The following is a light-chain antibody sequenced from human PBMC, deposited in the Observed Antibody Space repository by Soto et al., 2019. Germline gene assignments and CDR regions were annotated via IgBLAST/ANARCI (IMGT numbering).Light chain of an antibody. CDR3: SSYTSRSTLV. V-gene: IGLV2-14*01. CDR2: DVS. Sequence: QSALTQPASVSGSPGQSITISCTGTSSDVGGYNYVSWYQQHPGKAPKLMIYDVSDRPSGVSSRFSGSKSGNTASLTISGLQAEDEADYYCSSYTSRSTLVFGGGTQRTVL. CDR1: SSDVGGYNY. J-gene: IGLJ2*01.